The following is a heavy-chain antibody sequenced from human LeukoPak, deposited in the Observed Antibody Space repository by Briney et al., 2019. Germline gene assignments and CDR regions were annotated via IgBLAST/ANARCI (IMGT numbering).Heavy chain of an antibody. CDR2: INPNSGDT. Sequence: ASVKVSCKASGYTFSGSYIHWVRQAPGQGLEWMGRINPNSGDTNYAQNFQGRVTMTRDTSITTAYMELSSLTSADTAVYFCARSAEHCNNGVCFTDYYMDVWGKGTTVTVSS. D-gene: IGHD2-8*01. CDR3: ARSAEHCNNGVCFTDYYMDV. J-gene: IGHJ6*03. CDR1: GYTFSGSY. V-gene: IGHV1-2*06.